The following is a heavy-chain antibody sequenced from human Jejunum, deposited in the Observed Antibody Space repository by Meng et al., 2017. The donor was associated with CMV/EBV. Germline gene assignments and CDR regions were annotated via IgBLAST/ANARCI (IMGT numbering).Heavy chain of an antibody. V-gene: IGHV3-21*01. D-gene: IGHD4-17*01. CDR2: ISGSSTYI. J-gene: IGHJ5*02. CDR1: GFTFTSYS. CDR3: ARAIDYGDPNWFDT. Sequence: GFTFTSYSITWVRQAPGKGLEWLSYISGSSTYIYHADSVKGRFTISRDNAKNSVYLQMNGLRAEDAAVYYCARAIDYGDPNWFDTWGKGTLVTVSS.